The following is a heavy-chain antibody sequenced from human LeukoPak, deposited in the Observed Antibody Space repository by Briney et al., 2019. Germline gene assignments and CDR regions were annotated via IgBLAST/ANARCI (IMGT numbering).Heavy chain of an antibody. Sequence: GGSLRLSCAASGFTCSIYPMSWVRQAPGKGLEWVSAISGSGGSTYYADSVKGRFTISRDNSKNTLYLQMNSLRAEDTAVYYCARHAASGGSGVDYWGQGTLVTVPS. CDR3: ARHAASGGSGVDY. D-gene: IGHD3-10*01. CDR1: GFTCSIYP. V-gene: IGHV3-23*01. J-gene: IGHJ4*02. CDR2: ISGSGGST.